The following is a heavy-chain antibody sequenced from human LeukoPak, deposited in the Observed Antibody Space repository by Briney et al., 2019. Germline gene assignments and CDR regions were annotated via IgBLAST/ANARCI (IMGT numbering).Heavy chain of an antibody. CDR1: GYSISSGYY. V-gene: IGHV4-38-2*02. D-gene: IGHD3-10*01. Sequence: SETLSLTCTVSGYSISSGYYWGWIRQPPGKGLEWIGSIYHSGSTYYNPSLKSRVTISVDTSKNQFSLELRYVTAAGTAIYYCARDGVTSGSGSHFDYWGQGNLVTVSS. CDR3: ARDGVTSGSGSHFDY. J-gene: IGHJ4*02. CDR2: IYHSGST.